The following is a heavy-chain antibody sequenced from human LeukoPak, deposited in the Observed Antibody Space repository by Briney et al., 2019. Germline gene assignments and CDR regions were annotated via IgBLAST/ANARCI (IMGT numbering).Heavy chain of an antibody. Sequence: SETLSLTCAVYGGSFSGYYWSWIRQPPGKGLEWIGEINHSGSTNYNPSLKSRVTISVDTSKNQFSLKLSSVTAADTAVYYCARGATRYTITKYSSSSGNYYYMDVWGKGTTVTVSS. CDR1: GGSFSGYY. V-gene: IGHV4-34*01. J-gene: IGHJ6*03. D-gene: IGHD6-6*01. CDR3: ARGATRYTITKYSSSSGNYYYMDV. CDR2: INHSGST.